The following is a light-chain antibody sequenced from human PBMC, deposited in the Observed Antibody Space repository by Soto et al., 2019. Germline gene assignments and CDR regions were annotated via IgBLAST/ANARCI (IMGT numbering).Light chain of an antibody. CDR1: SGSVSANYY. Sequence: QTVVTQEASLSVSPRTTVTLTCGLSSGSVSANYYPSWYQQTPGQAPRTLIYNTNTRSSGVPDRFSGSILGNKAALTITGAQADDESDYYCVLYMGSGIGVFGGGTKLTVL. J-gene: IGLJ3*02. CDR2: NTN. CDR3: VLYMGSGIGV. V-gene: IGLV8-61*01.